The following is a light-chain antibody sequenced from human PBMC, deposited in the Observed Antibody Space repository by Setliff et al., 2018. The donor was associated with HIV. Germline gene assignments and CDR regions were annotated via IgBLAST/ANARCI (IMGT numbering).Light chain of an antibody. CDR2: EVT. J-gene: IGLJ1*01. Sequence: QSALAQPASVSGSPGQSITISCTGTSSDVGNYNYVSWYQQHPGKAPKLMIYEVTYRPSGVSNRFSSSKSGNTASLTISGLQAEDEADYYCSSYTTNTTFVFGTGTKV. CDR3: SSYTTNTTFV. CDR1: SSDVGNYNY. V-gene: IGLV2-14*01.